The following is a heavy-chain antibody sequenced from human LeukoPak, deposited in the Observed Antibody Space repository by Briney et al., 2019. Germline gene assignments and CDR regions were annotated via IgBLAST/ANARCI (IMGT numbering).Heavy chain of an antibody. CDR3: ATYIHFTIFDGGSGYPNWFDP. V-gene: IGHV3-23*01. CDR2: ISGSGGST. J-gene: IGHJ5*02. D-gene: IGHD3-3*01. CDR1: GFTFSSYA. Sequence: PGGSLRLSCAASGFTFSSYAMSWVRQAPGKGLEWVSAISGSGGSTYYADSVKGRFTISRDNSKNTLYLQMNSLRAEDTAVYYCATYIHFTIFDGGSGYPNWFDPWGQGTLVTVSS.